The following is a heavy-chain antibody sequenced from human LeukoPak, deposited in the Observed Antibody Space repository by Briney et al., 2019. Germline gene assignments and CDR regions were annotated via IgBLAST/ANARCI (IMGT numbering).Heavy chain of an antibody. Sequence: GGSLRLSCAASGFTFSSYGMHWVRQAPGKGLEWVAVISYDGSNKYYADSVKGRFTISRDNSKNTLYLQMNSLRAEDTAVYYCAKENDDILTGYHYYYYGMDVRGKGTTVTVSS. V-gene: IGHV3-30*18. D-gene: IGHD3-9*01. CDR3: AKENDDILTGYHYYYYGMDV. CDR2: ISYDGSNK. J-gene: IGHJ6*04. CDR1: GFTFSSYG.